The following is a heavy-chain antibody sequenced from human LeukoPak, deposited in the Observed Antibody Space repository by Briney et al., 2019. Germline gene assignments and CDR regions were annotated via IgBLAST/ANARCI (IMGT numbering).Heavy chain of an antibody. J-gene: IGHJ4*02. CDR2: ISWNSGVI. V-gene: IGHV3-9*01. CDR3: AKDMATQYYYDTSGIVY. D-gene: IGHD3-22*01. Sequence: GGSLRLSCAASGFTFSSYWMHWVRHAPGKGLGWVSGISWNSGVIGYADSVKGRFTISRDNAKNSLYLQMNSLRAEDTAFYYCAKDMATQYYYDTSGIVYWGQGTLVTVSS. CDR1: GFTFSSYW.